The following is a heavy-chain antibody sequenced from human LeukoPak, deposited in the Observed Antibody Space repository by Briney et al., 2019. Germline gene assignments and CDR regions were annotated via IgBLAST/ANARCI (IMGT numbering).Heavy chain of an antibody. D-gene: IGHD4-17*01. CDR2: ISGDGGST. Sequence: GGSLRLSCAASGFTFDDYAMHWVRQAPGKGLEWVSLISGDGGSTYYADFVKGRFTISRDNSKNSLYLQMNSLRTEDTALYYCAKDRSSSYGDFVTYYFDYWGQGTLVTVSS. CDR1: GFTFDDYA. V-gene: IGHV3-43*02. J-gene: IGHJ4*02. CDR3: AKDRSSSYGDFVTYYFDY.